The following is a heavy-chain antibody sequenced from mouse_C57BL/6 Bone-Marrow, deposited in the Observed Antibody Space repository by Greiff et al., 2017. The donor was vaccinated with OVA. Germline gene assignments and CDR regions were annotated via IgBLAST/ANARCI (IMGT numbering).Heavy chain of an antibody. CDR1: GYAFSSSW. V-gene: IGHV1-82*01. J-gene: IGHJ2*01. D-gene: IGHD1-1*01. Sequence: QVQLQQSGPELVKPGASVKISCKASGYAFSSSWMNWVKQRPGKGLEWIGRIYPGDGDTNYNGKFKGKATLTADKSSSTAYLQLSSLTSEDSAVYFCARPVTTVVATNYFDYWGQGTTLTVSS. CDR3: ARPVTTVVATNYFDY. CDR2: IYPGDGDT.